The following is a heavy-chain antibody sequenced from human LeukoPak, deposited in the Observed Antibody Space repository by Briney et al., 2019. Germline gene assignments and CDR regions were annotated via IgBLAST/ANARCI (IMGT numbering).Heavy chain of an antibody. CDR2: ISVYNGNP. V-gene: IGHV1-18*01. CDR1: GYTFVSHG. D-gene: IGHD6-13*01. CDR3: ARDSYSSSWYESYYYYMDV. Sequence: GASVKVSCKASGYTFVSHGISWVRQAPGQGLEWMGWISVYNGNPNYAQKLQGRVTMTTDTSTSTAYMELGSLRSDDTAVYYCARDSYSSSWYESYYYYMDVWGKGTTVTVSS. J-gene: IGHJ6*03.